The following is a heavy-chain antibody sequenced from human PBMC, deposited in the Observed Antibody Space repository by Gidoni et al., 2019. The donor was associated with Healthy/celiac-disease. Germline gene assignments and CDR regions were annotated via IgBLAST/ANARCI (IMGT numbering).Heavy chain of an antibody. Sequence: QVQLQQWGAGLLKPSETLSLTCAVYGGSFSGYYWSWIRQPPGKGLEWIGEINHSGRTNYNPSLKSRVTISVDTSKNQFSLKLSSVTAADTAVYYCATLRGARYYYYGMDVWGQGTTVTVSS. CDR3: ATLRGARYYYYGMDV. CDR2: INHSGRT. J-gene: IGHJ6*02. D-gene: IGHD3-10*01. CDR1: GGSFSGYY. V-gene: IGHV4-34*01.